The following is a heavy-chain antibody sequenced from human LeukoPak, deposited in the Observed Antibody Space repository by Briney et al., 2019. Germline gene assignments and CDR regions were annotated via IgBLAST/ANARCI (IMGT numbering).Heavy chain of an antibody. CDR1: ADSISSRY. CDR3: ANLHYVSSGSNFDY. J-gene: IGHJ4*02. Sequence: SETLSLTCTVSADSISSRYCSWIRQPPGKGLEWIGYIHYSGTTNYNPSLKSRVTTSVDTSKKQFSLKLKSVTATDTAVYYCANLHYVSSGSNFDYWSQGTLVTVSS. CDR2: IHYSGTT. V-gene: IGHV4-59*11. D-gene: IGHD3-22*01.